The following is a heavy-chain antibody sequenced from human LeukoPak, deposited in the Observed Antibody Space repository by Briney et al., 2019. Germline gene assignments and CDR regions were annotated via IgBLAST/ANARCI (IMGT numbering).Heavy chain of an antibody. CDR1: GFTFSSYA. Sequence: GGSLRLSCAVSGFTFSSYAMSWVRQAPGKGLEWVSAIVGSGGSTYYADSVKGRFTISRDNSKNTLYLQMNSLRAEDTAVYYCAKSRAMIVVVALDYWGQGTLVTVSS. J-gene: IGHJ4*02. CDR2: IVGSGGST. CDR3: AKSRAMIVVVALDY. D-gene: IGHD3-22*01. V-gene: IGHV3-23*01.